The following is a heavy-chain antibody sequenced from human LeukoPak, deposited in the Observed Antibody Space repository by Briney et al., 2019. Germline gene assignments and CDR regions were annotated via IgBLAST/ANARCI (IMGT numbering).Heavy chain of an antibody. V-gene: IGHV7-4-1*02. CDR3: ARLYDILTGPIDY. CDR2: INTNTGNP. J-gene: IGHJ4*02. CDR1: GYTFNTYA. Sequence: GASVKVSCKASGYTFNTYAINWVRQAPGQGLEWMGWINTNTGNPTFAQGFTGRFVFSLDTSVSTAYLQINSLRAEDTAVYYCARLYDILTGPIDYWGQGTLVTVSS. D-gene: IGHD3-9*01.